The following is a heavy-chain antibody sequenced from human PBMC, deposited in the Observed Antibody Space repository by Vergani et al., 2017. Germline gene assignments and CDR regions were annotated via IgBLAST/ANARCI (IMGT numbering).Heavy chain of an antibody. D-gene: IGHD1-26*01. Sequence: EVQLVESGGGLVQPGGSLRLSCAASGFTFSSYWMHWVRQAPGKGLVWVSRINSDGSSTSYADSVKGRFTISRDNAKNTLYLQMNSLRAEDTAVYYCARESRVGVTYAFDIWGQGTMVTVSS. CDR3: ARESRVGVTYAFDI. CDR2: INSDGSST. J-gene: IGHJ3*02. CDR1: GFTFSSYW. V-gene: IGHV3-74*01.